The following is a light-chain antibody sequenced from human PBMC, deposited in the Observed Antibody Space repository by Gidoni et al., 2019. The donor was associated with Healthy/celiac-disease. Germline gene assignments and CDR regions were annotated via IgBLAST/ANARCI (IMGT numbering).Light chain of an antibody. Sequence: DIQMTQSPSSLSASVGDRVTITCRASQGISSWLAWYQQKPEQAPRSLIYAASSLQSGVPSRFSGSGSGTDFTLTINSLQPEDFATYYCQQYHTFPFTFGPXTKVDIK. J-gene: IGKJ3*01. CDR2: AAS. CDR3: QQYHTFPFT. CDR1: QGISSW. V-gene: IGKV1D-16*01.